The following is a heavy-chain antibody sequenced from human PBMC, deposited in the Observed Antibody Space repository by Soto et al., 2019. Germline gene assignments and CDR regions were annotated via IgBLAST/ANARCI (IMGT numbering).Heavy chain of an antibody. CDR2: ILVDGRT. CDR3: AKATATGGGAFDI. V-gene: IGHV3-23*01. D-gene: IGHD2-8*02. Sequence: GGPLRLSCAASLFICSGYDMIWLRQAPGKGLEWVSTILVDGRTFYVDSVKGRFTISRDSSQNTVYLQMNSLTAGDTALYYCAKATATGGGAFDICGQGTMVTVSS. CDR1: LFICSGYD. J-gene: IGHJ3*02.